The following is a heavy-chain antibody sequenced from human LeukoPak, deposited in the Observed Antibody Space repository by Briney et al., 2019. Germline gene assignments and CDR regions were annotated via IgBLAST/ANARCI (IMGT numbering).Heavy chain of an antibody. V-gene: IGHV3-21*01. CDR3: ANSWVKFFCSDSENNDCYTGLDSLDV. CDR2: ISWRSSDI. J-gene: IGHJ3*01. Sequence: GGSLRLSCVASGFTLSSYNMKWVRQAPGKRLEWVSSISWRSSDIEYADSVKGRFTISRDIDKKSLYLQMNSLRVEDTAVYYCANSWVKFFCSDSENNDCYTGLDSLDVWGQGTMVTVSS. CDR1: GFTLSSYN. D-gene: IGHD2-15*01.